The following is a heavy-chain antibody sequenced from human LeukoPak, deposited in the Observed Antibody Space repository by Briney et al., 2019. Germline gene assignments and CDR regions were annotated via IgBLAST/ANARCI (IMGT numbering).Heavy chain of an antibody. V-gene: IGHV1-18*01. D-gene: IGHD4-11*01. CDR3: ARDKAVTTEVTQYFQH. CDR2: ISAYNGYT. CDR1: GYTFTNYG. Sequence: GASVKVSCKASGYTFTNYGVCWVRQAPGQGLEWMGWISAYNGYTNYAQKFQFRVTMTTDTSTSTAYMELRSLTSDDTAVYYCARDKAVTTEVTQYFQHWGQGTLVTVSS. J-gene: IGHJ1*01.